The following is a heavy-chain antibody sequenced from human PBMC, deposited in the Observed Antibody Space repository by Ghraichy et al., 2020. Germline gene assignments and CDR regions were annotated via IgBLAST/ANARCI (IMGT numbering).Heavy chain of an antibody. CDR1: GGSISSGDYY. Sequence: SETLSLTCTVSGGSISSGDYYWSWIRQPPGKGLEWIGYIYYSGSTYYNPSLKSRVTISVDTSKNQFSLKLSSVTAADTAVYYCARAFRLRFLEWLSSIRFYPGGHRTLVTFSS. J-gene: IGHJ5*02. V-gene: IGHV4-30-4*01. CDR3: ARAFRLRFLEWLSSIRFYP. CDR2: IYYSGST. D-gene: IGHD3-3*01.